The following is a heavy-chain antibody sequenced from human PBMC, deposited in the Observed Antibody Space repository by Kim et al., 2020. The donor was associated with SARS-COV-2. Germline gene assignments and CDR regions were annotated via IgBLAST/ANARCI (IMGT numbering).Heavy chain of an antibody. CDR2: T. J-gene: IGHJ4*02. V-gene: IGHV3-66*04. Sequence: TYNADSGKGRFTISRDNSKNMVYLQMHRLRAEDTALYYCARRSGTSDFDVWGQGTLVTVSS. D-gene: IGHD1-26*01. CDR3: ARRSGTSDFDV.